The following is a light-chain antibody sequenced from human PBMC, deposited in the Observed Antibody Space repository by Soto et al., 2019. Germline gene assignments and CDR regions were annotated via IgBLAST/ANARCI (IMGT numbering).Light chain of an antibody. V-gene: IGLV2-14*01. CDR2: DVT. CDR1: SSEVGGDDY. Sequence: QSVLTQPASVSGSPGQSITISCTGTSSEVGGDDYVSWYQQHPGKAPKLMICDVTNRPSGVSNRFSGSKSGNTASVTISVLQAEDEADYYCISYASINTLGFGNGGQVTVL. CDR3: ISYASINTLG. J-gene: IGLJ1*01.